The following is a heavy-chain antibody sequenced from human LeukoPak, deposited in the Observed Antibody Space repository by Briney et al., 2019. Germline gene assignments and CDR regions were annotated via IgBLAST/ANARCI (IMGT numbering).Heavy chain of an antibody. CDR1: GYTFTSYG. Sequence: ASVKVSCKASGYTFTSYGINWVRQAPGQGLEWMGWISAYNGNTNYAQKLQGRVTMTTDTYTSTAYMELSSLRSEDTAVYYCARNSLGIAVAGTWFDPWGQGTLVTVSS. CDR2: ISAYNGNT. J-gene: IGHJ5*02. D-gene: IGHD6-19*01. CDR3: ARNSLGIAVAGTWFDP. V-gene: IGHV1-18*01.